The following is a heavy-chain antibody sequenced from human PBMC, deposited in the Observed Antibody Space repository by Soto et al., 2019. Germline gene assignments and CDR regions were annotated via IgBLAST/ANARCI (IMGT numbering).Heavy chain of an antibody. D-gene: IGHD6-6*01. CDR1: GFPFSSYG. V-gene: IGHV3-30*18. Sequence: HLGGSLRLSCAASGFPFSSYGVHWVRQDPGKGLEWVAVISYDGSNKYYADSVKGRFTISRDNSKNTLYLQMNSLRAEDTAVYYCAKALTSMRKAYSSCFDYWGRGTLVTVSS. CDR2: ISYDGSNK. J-gene: IGHJ4*02. CDR3: AKALTSMRKAYSSCFDY.